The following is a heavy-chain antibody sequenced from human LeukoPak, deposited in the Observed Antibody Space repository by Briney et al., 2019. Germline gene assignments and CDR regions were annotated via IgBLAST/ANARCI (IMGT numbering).Heavy chain of an antibody. CDR1: GGSISSGGYY. J-gene: IGHJ4*02. Sequence: PSETLSLTCTVSGGSISSGGYYWCWIRQHPGKGLEWIGYIYYSGSTYYNPSLKSRVTISVDTSKNQFSLKLSSVTAADTAVYYCARGVYDFWSGFALGYWGQGTLVTVSS. CDR3: ARGVYDFWSGFALGY. CDR2: IYYSGST. D-gene: IGHD3-3*01. V-gene: IGHV4-31*03.